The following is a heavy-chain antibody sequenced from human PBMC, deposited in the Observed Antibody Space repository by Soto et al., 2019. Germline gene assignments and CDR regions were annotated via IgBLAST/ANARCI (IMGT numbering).Heavy chain of an antibody. V-gene: IGHV4-39*01. CDR2: IYYSGST. Sequence: SETLSLTCTVSGGSISSSSYYWGWIRQPPGKGLEWIGSIYYSGSTYYNPSLKSRVTISVDTSKNQFSLKLSSVTAADTAVYYCARRVGYYDILTGYQNYFDYWGQGTLVTVSS. J-gene: IGHJ4*02. CDR1: GGSISSSSYY. D-gene: IGHD3-9*01. CDR3: ARRVGYYDILTGYQNYFDY.